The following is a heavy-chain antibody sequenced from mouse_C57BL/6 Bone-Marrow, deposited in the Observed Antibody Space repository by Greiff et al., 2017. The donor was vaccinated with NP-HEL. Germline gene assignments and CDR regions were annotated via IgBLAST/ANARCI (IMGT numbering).Heavy chain of an antibody. V-gene: IGHV1-50*01. CDR3: ARSPVV. Sequence: QVQLQQPGAELVKPGASVKLSCKASGYTFTSYWMQWVKQRPGQGLEWIGEIDPSVSYTNYNQKFKGKATLTVDTSSSTAYMQLSSLTSEDSAVYYWARSPVVWGTGTTVTVSS. CDR1: GYTFTSYW. CDR2: IDPSVSYT. J-gene: IGHJ1*03.